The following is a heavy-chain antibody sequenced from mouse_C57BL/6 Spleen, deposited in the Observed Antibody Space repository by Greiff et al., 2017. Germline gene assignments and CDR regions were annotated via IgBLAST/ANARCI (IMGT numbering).Heavy chain of an antibody. CDR3: SRHDYYGSSYYFDY. V-gene: IGHV1-69*01. CDR1: GYTFTSYW. J-gene: IGHJ2*01. CDR2: IDPSDSYT. D-gene: IGHD1-1*01. Sequence: QVQLQQPGAELVMPGASVKLSCKASGYTFTSYWMHWVKQRPGQGLEWIGEIDPSDSYTNYNQKFKGKSTLTVDKSSSTAYMQLSSLTSEDSAVYYCSRHDYYGSSYYFDYWGQGTTLTVSS.